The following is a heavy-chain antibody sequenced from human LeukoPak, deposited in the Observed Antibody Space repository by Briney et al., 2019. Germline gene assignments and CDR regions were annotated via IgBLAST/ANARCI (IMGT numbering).Heavy chain of an antibody. J-gene: IGHJ3*02. D-gene: IGHD6-19*01. CDR1: GFTFSSYA. CDR2: ISGSGGST. V-gene: IGHV3-23*01. Sequence: GGSLRLSCAASGFTFSSYAMSWVRQAPGKGREGVSAISGSGGSTYYADSVKGRFTISRDNSKNTLYLQMNSLRAEDTAVYYCAFPGQWLAFGAFDIWGQGTMVTVSS. CDR3: AFPGQWLAFGAFDI.